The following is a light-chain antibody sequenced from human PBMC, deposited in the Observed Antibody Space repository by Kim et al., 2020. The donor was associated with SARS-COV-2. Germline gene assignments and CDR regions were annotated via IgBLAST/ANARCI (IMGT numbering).Light chain of an antibody. CDR1: QSVNTK. CDR3: QQYHDWAET. J-gene: IGKJ1*01. CDR2: GAS. V-gene: IGKV3D-15*01. Sequence: EIVMTQSPATLSVSPGERATLTCRASQSVNTKLAWYQQKGGRPPRILIYGASTRATGVPARFSGSGSGTDFTLTISSLQSEDFAVYYSQQYHDWAETFGQGTKVDIK.